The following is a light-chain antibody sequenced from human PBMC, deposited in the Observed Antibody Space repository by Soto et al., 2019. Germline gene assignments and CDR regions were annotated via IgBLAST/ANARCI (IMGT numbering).Light chain of an antibody. V-gene: IGLV1-40*01. Sequence: QAVLTQPPSVSGAPGQRVTISCTGSSSNIGPGYDVHWYQQLPGTAPKLLIYGNSNRPSGVPDRFSGSKSGSSASLAITGLQAEDEADYFCQYYDSSLSGFVVFGGGTQLTV. CDR2: GNS. J-gene: IGLJ2*01. CDR1: SSNIGPGYD. CDR3: QYYDSSLSGFVV.